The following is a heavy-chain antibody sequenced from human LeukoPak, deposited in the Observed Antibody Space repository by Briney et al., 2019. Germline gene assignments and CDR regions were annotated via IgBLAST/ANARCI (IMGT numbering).Heavy chain of an antibody. Sequence: ASVKVSCKASGYTFTSYGISWVRQAPGQGLEWMGWISAYNGNTNYAQKLQGRVTMTTDTSTSTAYMELRSLRSDDTAVYYCARARRYCSGGSCYSFPLDYWGQGTLVTVPS. D-gene: IGHD2-15*01. CDR1: GYTFTSYG. CDR3: ARARRYCSGGSCYSFPLDY. CDR2: ISAYNGNT. V-gene: IGHV1-18*01. J-gene: IGHJ4*02.